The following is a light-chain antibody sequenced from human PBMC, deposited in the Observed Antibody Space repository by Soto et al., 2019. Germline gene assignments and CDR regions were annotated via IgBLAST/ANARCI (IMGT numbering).Light chain of an antibody. J-gene: IGKJ1*01. CDR1: QRISSW. CDR2: DAS. V-gene: IGKV1-5*01. CDR3: QHYNSYSEA. Sequence: DIQMTQSPSTLSASVGDIVSITFRASQRISSWLAWYQQRPGKAPKLLIYDASSLESGVPSRFSGSGSGTEFTLTISSLQPDDFATYYCQHYNSYSEAFGQGTKVDIK.